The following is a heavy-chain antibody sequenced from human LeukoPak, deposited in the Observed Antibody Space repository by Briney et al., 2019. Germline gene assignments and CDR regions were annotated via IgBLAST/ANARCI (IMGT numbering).Heavy chain of an antibody. Sequence: SQTLSLTCAISGDSVSSNSAAWNWIRQSPSRGLEWLGRTYYRSKWYNDYALSVRSRIHINADTSKNQFSLQLNAVTPDDTAVYYCVRFNQYTTGWLIVPYLDYWGQGTLVTVSS. V-gene: IGHV6-1*01. D-gene: IGHD6-19*01. CDR1: GDSVSSNSAA. CDR2: TYYRSKWYN. J-gene: IGHJ4*02. CDR3: VRFNQYTTGWLIVPYLDY.